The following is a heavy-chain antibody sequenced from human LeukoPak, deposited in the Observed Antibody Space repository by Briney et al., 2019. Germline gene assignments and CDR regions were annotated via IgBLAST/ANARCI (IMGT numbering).Heavy chain of an antibody. CDR2: IRYDGSNK. D-gene: IGHD5-12*01. CDR3: ARSAELYSGYGIFDY. Sequence: PGGSLRLSCAASGFTFSSYGMHWVRQAPGKGLEWVAFIRYDGSNKYYADSVKGRFTISRDNSKNTLYLQMNSLRAEDTAVYYCARSAELYSGYGIFDYWGQGTLVTVSS. J-gene: IGHJ4*02. CDR1: GFTFSSYG. V-gene: IGHV3-30*02.